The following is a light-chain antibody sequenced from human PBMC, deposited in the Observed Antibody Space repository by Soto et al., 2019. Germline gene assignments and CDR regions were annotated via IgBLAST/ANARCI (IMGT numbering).Light chain of an antibody. V-gene: IGKV3-20*01. J-gene: IGKJ2*01. CDR1: QSVSNNY. CDR3: HQYGRSPYT. Sequence: IVLTQSPGTLSLSPGERATLSCRASQSVSNNYLAWFQQKPGQAPRILIYGASNRATGIPDRFSGSGSGTDFTLTISRLEPEDFVVYYCHQYGRSPYTFGQGTKLEIK. CDR2: GAS.